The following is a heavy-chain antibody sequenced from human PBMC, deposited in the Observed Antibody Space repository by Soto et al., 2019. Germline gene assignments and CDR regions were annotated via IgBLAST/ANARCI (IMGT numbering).Heavy chain of an antibody. V-gene: IGHV3-48*02. CDR1: GFTFSSYS. CDR3: ARPEYSSSSYGMDV. D-gene: IGHD6-6*01. J-gene: IGHJ6*02. CDR2: ISSSSSTL. Sequence: EVQLVESGGGLVQPGGSLRLSCAASGFTFSSYSMNWVRQAPGKGLEWVSYISSSSSTLYYADSVKGRFTISRDNGKNSLYLQMNSLRDEDTAVYYCARPEYSSSSYGMDVWGQGTTVTVSS.